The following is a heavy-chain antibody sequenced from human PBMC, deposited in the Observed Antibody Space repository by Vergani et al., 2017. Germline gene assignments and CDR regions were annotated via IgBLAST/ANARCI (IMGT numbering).Heavy chain of an antibody. J-gene: IGHJ4*02. CDR2: IDTISSGT. D-gene: IGHD3-9*01. Sequence: QVRLVQSGAEVKKPGASVKVSCKASGYTFTAYYIHWVRQAPGQGLEWMGWIDTISSGTNFVQKFQGRVSLTSDSSITTVHMQLSRLVSDDNAVYFCARKGRDSLTGYGGPFDYLCQGVLVIISS. CDR1: GYTFTAYY. V-gene: IGHV1-2*02. CDR3: ARKGRDSLTGYGGPFDY.